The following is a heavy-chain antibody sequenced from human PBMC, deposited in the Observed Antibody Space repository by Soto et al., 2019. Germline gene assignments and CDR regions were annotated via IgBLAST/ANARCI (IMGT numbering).Heavy chain of an antibody. D-gene: IGHD6-13*01. CDR2: MNPNSGNT. V-gene: IGHV1-8*01. CDR3: AIGRYGGTWYYCFDF. CDR1: GYTFTSYD. Sequence: QVQLVQSGAEVKKPGASVKVSCKASGYTFTSYDINWVRQATGQGLEWMGWMNPNSGNTGHAQKFQGRVTMTRNTPISTVHMEPSSLRSEDTAVYYGAIGRYGGTWYYCFDFWGQGTLVTVSS. J-gene: IGHJ4*02.